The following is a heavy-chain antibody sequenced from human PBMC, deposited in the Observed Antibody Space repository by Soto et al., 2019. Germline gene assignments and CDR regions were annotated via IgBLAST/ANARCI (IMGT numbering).Heavy chain of an antibody. V-gene: IGHV3-33*01. Sequence: PGGSLRLSCAASGFTFSSYGMHWVRQAPGKGLEWVAVIWYDGSNKYYADSVKGRFTISRDNSKNTLSLQMNSLRAEDTAVYYCARDTGSSRLDYWGQGTLVTVSS. CDR1: GFTFSSYG. CDR2: IWYDGSNK. D-gene: IGHD6-13*01. J-gene: IGHJ4*02. CDR3: ARDTGSSRLDY.